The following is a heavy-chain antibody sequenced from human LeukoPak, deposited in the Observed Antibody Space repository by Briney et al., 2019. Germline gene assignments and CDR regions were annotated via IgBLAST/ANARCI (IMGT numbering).Heavy chain of an antibody. CDR3: ARLYRYCSGGSCYYYYYMDV. CDR1: GFTFSTYG. J-gene: IGHJ6*03. D-gene: IGHD2-15*01. CDR2: IRFDGGEK. Sequence: GGSLRLSCAASGFTFSTYGMHWVRQAPGKGLEWVAFIRFDGGEKYYPDSVKGRFTISRDDSKYTLFLQMNSLRTEDTAVYYCARLYRYCSGGSCYYYYYMDVWGKGTTVTVSS. V-gene: IGHV3-30*02.